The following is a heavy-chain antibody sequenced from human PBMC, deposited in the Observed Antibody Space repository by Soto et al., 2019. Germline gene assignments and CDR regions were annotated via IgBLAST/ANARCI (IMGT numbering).Heavy chain of an antibody. D-gene: IGHD2-21*02. CDR3: ATKGDALNC. J-gene: IGHJ4*02. CDR1: GFTFSSYG. Sequence: PGGSLRLSCAASGFTFSSYGMHWVRQAPGKGLEWVAVIWYDGSNKYYADSVKGRFTISRDNSKNTLYLQMNSLRAEDTAVYYCATKGDALNCWGQGTLVTVSS. CDR2: IWYDGSNK. V-gene: IGHV3-33*08.